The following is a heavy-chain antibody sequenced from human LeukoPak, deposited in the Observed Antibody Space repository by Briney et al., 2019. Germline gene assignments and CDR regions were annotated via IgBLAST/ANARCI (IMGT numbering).Heavy chain of an antibody. CDR3: ARDQLSAYGDCEGDY. V-gene: IGHV1-2*02. CDR1: GGTFSSYT. D-gene: IGHD4-17*01. Sequence: ASVKVSCKASGGTFSSYTISWVRQAPGQGLEWMGWINPNSGGTNYAQKFQGRVTMTRDTSISTAYMELSRLRSDDTAVYYCARDQLSAYGDCEGDYWGQGTLVTVSS. CDR2: INPNSGGT. J-gene: IGHJ4*02.